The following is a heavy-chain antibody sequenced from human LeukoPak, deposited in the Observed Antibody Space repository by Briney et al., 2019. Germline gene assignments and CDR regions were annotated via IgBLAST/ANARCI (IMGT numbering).Heavy chain of an antibody. J-gene: IGHJ4*02. CDR2: IYYSGTT. CDR3: AREDFYDSGSNDY. D-gene: IGHD3-22*01. CDR1: GGSISNYY. V-gene: IGHV4-59*01. Sequence: SETLSLTCTVSGGSISNYYWNWIRQPPGKGLEWIGYIYYSGTTNYNPSLKSRVSMSVDTSKNQFSLKLSFVTAADTAVYYCAREDFYDSGSNDYWGQGTLVTVSS.